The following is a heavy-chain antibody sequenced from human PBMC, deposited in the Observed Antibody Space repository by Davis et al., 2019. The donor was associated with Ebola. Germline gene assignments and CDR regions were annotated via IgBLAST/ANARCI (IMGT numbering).Heavy chain of an antibody. V-gene: IGHV1-8*01. CDR1: GYTFTSYD. D-gene: IGHD7-27*01. Sequence: ASVKVPCQASGYTFTSYDINWVRQATGQGFEWMGWMNPNSGNTVYAQKFQGRVTMTRNTSISTTYMGLRSLRSEDTAVYYCARVPTNGEFDYWGQGTLVTVSS. CDR3: ARVPTNGEFDY. J-gene: IGHJ4*02. CDR2: MNPNSGNT.